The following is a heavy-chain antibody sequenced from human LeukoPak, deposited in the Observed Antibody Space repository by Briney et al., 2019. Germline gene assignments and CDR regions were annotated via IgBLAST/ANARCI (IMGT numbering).Heavy chain of an antibody. D-gene: IGHD2-21*02. J-gene: IGHJ4*02. CDR1: GFTFSSYG. CDR3: ARSIVVVTAILPYFDY. V-gene: IGHV3-33*01. CDR2: IWYDGSNK. Sequence: GGSLRLSCAASGFTFSSYGMHWVRQAPGKGLEWVAVIWYDGSNKYYADSVKGRFTISRDNSKNTLYLQMNSLRAEDTAVYYCARSIVVVTAILPYFDYWGQGTLVTVSS.